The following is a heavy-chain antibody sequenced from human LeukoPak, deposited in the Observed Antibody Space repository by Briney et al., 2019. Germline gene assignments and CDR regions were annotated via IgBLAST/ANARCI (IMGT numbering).Heavy chain of an antibody. J-gene: IGHJ4*02. Sequence: PSETLSLTCAVYGGSFSGYYWSWIRQPPGKGLEWIGSIYYSGSTYYNPSLKSRVTISVDTSKNQFSLKLSSVTAADTAVYYCARRRDIVVVPAAMRGANFDYWGQGTLVTVSS. CDR3: ARRRDIVVVPAAMRGANFDY. CDR2: IYYSGST. CDR1: GGSFSGYY. V-gene: IGHV4-34*01. D-gene: IGHD2-2*01.